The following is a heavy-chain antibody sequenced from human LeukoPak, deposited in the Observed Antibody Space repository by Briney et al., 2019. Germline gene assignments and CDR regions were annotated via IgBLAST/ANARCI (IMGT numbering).Heavy chain of an antibody. CDR3: ARDATRGGDNDY. Sequence: GGSLRLSCVVSGFTFSTSAMSWVRQAPGKGLEWVSGISESGGSTYYADSVKGRFTSSRDNSKNTLYLQMNSLRAEDTAVYYCARDATRGGDNDYWGQGTRVIVSS. D-gene: IGHD2-21*02. CDR1: GFTFSTSA. CDR2: ISESGGST. V-gene: IGHV3-23*01. J-gene: IGHJ4*02.